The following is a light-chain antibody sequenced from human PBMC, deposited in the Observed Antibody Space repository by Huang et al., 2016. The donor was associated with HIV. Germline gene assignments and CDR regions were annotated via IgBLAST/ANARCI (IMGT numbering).Light chain of an antibody. CDR3: QQFNSYPFI. V-gene: IGKV1-9*01. CDR1: QDITNY. Sequence: IQLTQSPSSVSAFVGDRVAITCRASQDITNYVAWYQQKPGKAPKLLMYAASTLERGVPSRFSGSGSGTDFTLAISSLQPEDSATYYYQQFNSYPFIFGGGTKVEIK. J-gene: IGKJ4*01. CDR2: AAS.